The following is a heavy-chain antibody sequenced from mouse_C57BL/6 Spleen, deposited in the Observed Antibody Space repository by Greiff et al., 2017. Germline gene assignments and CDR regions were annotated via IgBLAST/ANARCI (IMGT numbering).Heavy chain of an antibody. J-gene: IGHJ3*01. CDR1: GYTFTSYW. V-gene: IGHV1-61*01. CDR3: AREGYYGSSSFAY. CDR2: IYPSDSET. Sequence: QVQLQQPGAELVRPGSSVKLSCKASGYTFTSYWMDWVKQRPGQGLEWIGNIYPSDSETHYNQKFKDKATLTVDKSSSTAYMQLSSLTSEDSAVXYGAREGYYGSSSFAYWGQGTLVTVSA. D-gene: IGHD1-1*01.